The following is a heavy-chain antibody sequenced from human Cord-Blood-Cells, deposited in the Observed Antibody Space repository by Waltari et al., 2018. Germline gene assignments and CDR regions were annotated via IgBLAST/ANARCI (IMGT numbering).Heavy chain of an antibody. D-gene: IGHD1-26*01. V-gene: IGHV2-5*02. CDR1: GFSLSTSGVG. J-gene: IGHJ4*02. Sequence: QITLKESGPTLVKPTQTLTLTCTFSGFSLSTSGVGVGWIRQPPGKALEWLALIYWDDDKRYSPSLKSRLTITKDTSKNQVVLTMTNMDPVDTATYYCAHSLSGSYDHFLISNFDYGGQGTLVTVSS. CDR2: IYWDDDK. CDR3: AHSLSGSYDHFLISNFDY.